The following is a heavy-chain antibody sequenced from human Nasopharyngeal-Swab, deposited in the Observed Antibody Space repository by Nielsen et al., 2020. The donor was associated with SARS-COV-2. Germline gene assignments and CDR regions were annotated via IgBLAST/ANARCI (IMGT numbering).Heavy chain of an antibody. CDR1: GFTSSSYG. D-gene: IGHD3-10*01. V-gene: IGHV3-30*18. J-gene: IGHJ6*03. CDR2: ISYDGSNK. CDR3: AKDGDGSGSYGDYYYYYMDV. Sequence: GGSLRLSCAASGFTSSSYGMHWVRQAPGKGLEWVAVISYDGSNKYYADSVKGRFTISRDNSKNTLYLQMNSLRAEDTAVYYCAKDGDGSGSYGDYYYYYMDVWGKGTTVTVSS.